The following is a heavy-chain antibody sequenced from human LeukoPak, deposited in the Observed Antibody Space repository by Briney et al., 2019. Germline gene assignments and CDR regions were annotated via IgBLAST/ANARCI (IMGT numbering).Heavy chain of an antibody. CDR3: ARETTRFLEWLPGSMDV. CDR2: ISGSGGST. D-gene: IGHD3-3*01. J-gene: IGHJ6*02. Sequence: GGSLRLSCAASGFTFSSYAMSWVRQAPGKGLEWVSAISGSGGSTFYADSVKGRFTISRDNSKNTLSLQMNSLRDEDTAVYYCARETTRFLEWLPGSMDVWGQGTTVTVSS. CDR1: GFTFSSYA. V-gene: IGHV3-23*01.